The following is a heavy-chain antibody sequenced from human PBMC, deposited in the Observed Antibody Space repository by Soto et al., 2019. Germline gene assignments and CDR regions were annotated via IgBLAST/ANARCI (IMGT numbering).Heavy chain of an antibody. J-gene: IGHJ1*01. CDR2: INPNSGGT. Sequence: ASVKVSCKASGYTFTGYYMHWVRQAPGQGLEWMGWINPNSGGTNYAQKFQGRVTVTRDTSISTAYMELSRLRSDDTAVYYCARRNYYDSSGPMGFQHWGQGTLVTVSS. CDR3: ARRNYYDSSGPMGFQH. V-gene: IGHV1-2*02. CDR1: GYTFTGYY. D-gene: IGHD3-22*01.